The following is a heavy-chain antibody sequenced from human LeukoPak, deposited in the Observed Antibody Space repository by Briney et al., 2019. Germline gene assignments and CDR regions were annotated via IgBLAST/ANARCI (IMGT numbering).Heavy chain of an antibody. J-gene: IGHJ3*02. D-gene: IGHD2/OR15-2a*01. CDR2: IYYSGST. CDR1: GGSISSGDYY. V-gene: IGHV4-30-4*01. Sequence: PSETLSLTCTVSGGSISSGDYYWSWIRQPPGKGLEWIGYIYYSGSTYYNPSLKSRVTISVDTSKNQFSLKLSSVTAADTAVYYCARDLPTSSVGGSPGAFDIRGQGTMVTVSS. CDR3: ARDLPTSSVGGSPGAFDI.